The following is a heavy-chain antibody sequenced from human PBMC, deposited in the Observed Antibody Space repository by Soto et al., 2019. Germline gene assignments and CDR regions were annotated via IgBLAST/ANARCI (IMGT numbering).Heavy chain of an antibody. D-gene: IGHD3-22*01. V-gene: IGHV3-23*01. CDR1: GFTFSDYA. Sequence: GSLRLSCAASGFTFSDYAMSWVRQAPGKGLEWVSAISGSGANTYYADSVKGRFPISRDNSQNTLYLQMNSLRAEDTAVYYCANLYDSGGTYYFDYWGQGTPVTVSS. CDR3: ANLYDSGGTYYFDY. J-gene: IGHJ4*02. CDR2: ISGSGANT.